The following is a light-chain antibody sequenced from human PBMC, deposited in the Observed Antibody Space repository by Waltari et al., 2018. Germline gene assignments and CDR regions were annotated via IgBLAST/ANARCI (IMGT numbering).Light chain of an antibody. CDR2: DAF. CDR1: QSVSRA. Sequence: EIVLTQSPGTLSLSPGERATLSCRASQSVSRALAWYQQKPGQAPRLPIYDAFSRATGIPDRFSGSGSGTDFSLTISRLEPEDFAVYYCQKYESLPATFGQGTKVEIK. V-gene: IGKV3-20*01. CDR3: QKYESLPAT. J-gene: IGKJ1*01.